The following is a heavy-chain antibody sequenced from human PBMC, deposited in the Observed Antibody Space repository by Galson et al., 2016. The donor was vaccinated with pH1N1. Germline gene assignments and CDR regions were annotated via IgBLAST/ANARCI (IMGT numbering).Heavy chain of an antibody. J-gene: IGHJ4*02. D-gene: IGHD4-17*01. V-gene: IGHV1-69*13. Sequence: SVKVSCKASGDTFSNYSITWVRQAPGQGLEWMGGIIPIFGSANYAQKFQGRVTITADESTNTVYMELNSLKSEDTAVYYCAKDLSSDYGDYGLDYWGQGTLVTVSS. CDR2: IIPIFGSA. CDR3: AKDLSSDYGDYGLDY. CDR1: GDTFSNYS.